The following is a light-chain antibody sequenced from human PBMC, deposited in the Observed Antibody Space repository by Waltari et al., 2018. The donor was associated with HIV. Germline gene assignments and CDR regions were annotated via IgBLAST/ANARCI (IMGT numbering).Light chain of an antibody. CDR1: NIGDKH. Sequence: YVLTQPPSVSVAPGKTATITCGGNNIGDKHVHWYQQKSGQAPVLVIYDDKLRPSGVPSRLSGSNSGDTATLTISGVEVGDEAEYYCQVFENSRDQAFGTGTKVTVL. CDR2: DDK. CDR3: QVFENSRDQA. V-gene: IGLV3-21*01. J-gene: IGLJ1*01.